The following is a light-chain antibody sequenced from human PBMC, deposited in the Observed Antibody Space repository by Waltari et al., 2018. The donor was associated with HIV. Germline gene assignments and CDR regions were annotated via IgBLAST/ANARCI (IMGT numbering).Light chain of an antibody. V-gene: IGKV1-13*02. CDR2: AAS. CDR3: QQFNSYPWT. Sequence: AIQLTQSPSSLSVSITDRVTITCRASQGIKSALAWYQQKPGQPPKLLIYAASRLQSGVPSRFTGSGSGTDFTLTISSLQPEDFATYYCQQFNSYPWTFDQGTKVEVK. CDR1: QGIKSA. J-gene: IGKJ1*01.